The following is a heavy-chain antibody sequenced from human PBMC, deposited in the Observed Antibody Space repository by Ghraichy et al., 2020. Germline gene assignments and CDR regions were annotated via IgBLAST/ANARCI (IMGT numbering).Heavy chain of an antibody. J-gene: IGHJ3*02. D-gene: IGHD3-9*01. CDR3: ARPQLRYFDWSIDWDAFDI. Sequence: SETLSLTCTVSGGSISSSSYYWGWIRQPPGKGLEWIGSIYYSGSTYYNPSLKSRVTISVDTSKNQFSLKLSSVTAADTAVYYCARPQLRYFDWSIDWDAFDIWGQGTMVTVSS. CDR1: GGSISSSSYY. CDR2: IYYSGST. V-gene: IGHV4-39*01.